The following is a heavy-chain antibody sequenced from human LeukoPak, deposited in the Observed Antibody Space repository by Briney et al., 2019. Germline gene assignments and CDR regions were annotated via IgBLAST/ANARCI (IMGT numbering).Heavy chain of an antibody. CDR2: IYYSGST. V-gene: IGHV4-39*01. D-gene: IGHD1-26*01. CDR3: ARHCKWGLPPYFGY. Sequence: SETLSLTCTVSGGSISSSSYYWGWIRQPPGKGLEWTGSIYYSGSTYYNPSLKSRVTISVDTSKNQFSLKLSSVTAADTAVYYCARHCKWGLPPYFGYWGRGTLVTVSS. J-gene: IGHJ4*02. CDR1: GGSISSSSYY.